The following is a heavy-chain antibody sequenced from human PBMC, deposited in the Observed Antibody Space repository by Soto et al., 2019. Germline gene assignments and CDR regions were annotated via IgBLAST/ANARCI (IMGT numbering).Heavy chain of an antibody. CDR3: ASDKDRPQLGGNYYYILDV. D-gene: IGHD3-3*02. CDR2: IMPVFRTP. Sequence: QVQLEQSGAEVKKPGSSVKVSCKASGGTFSNSAISWVRQAPGQGLEWMGGIMPVFRTPDYAQKFQGRVTINADESTSTAYMELSGLRSDDTAVYFCASDKDRPQLGGNYYYILDVWGQGTTVTVSS. V-gene: IGHV1-69*12. CDR1: GGTFSNSA. J-gene: IGHJ6*02.